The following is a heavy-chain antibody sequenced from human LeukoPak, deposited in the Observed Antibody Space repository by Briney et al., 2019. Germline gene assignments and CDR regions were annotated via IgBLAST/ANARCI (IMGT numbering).Heavy chain of an antibody. V-gene: IGHV1-18*01. CDR3: ARDWGDSSGYYYLRFDY. D-gene: IGHD3-22*01. CDR2: ISAYNGNT. J-gene: IGHJ4*02. Sequence: ASVKVSCKASGYTFTSYGISWVGQAPGQGLEGMGWISAYNGNTNYAQKLQGRVTMTTDTSTRTAYMQLRSLRSDDTAVYYCARDWGDSSGYYYLRFDYWGQGTLVTVSS. CDR1: GYTFTSYG.